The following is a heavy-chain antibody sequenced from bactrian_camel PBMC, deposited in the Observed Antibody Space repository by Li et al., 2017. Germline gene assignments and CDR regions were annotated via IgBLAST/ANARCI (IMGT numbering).Heavy chain of an antibody. Sequence: HVQLVESGGGSVQTGGSLRLSCAVSGYPHSTISMGFFRQAPGKEREGVACLHTAGRPGSPHYADSVKGRFTISKDDNKNTLFLQMDSLKPEDTAMYYCAADLPCGGWPGLISFDRSFNSWGQGTQVTVS. J-gene: IGHJ6*01. CDR1: GYPHSTIS. CDR3: AADLPCGGWPGLISFDRSFNS. V-gene: IGHV3S54*01. CDR2: LHTAGRPGSP. D-gene: IGHD7*01.